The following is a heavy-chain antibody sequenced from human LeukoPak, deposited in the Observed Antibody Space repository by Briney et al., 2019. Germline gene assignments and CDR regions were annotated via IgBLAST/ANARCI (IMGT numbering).Heavy chain of an antibody. CDR3: ARGERGYGYGHHNFEY. J-gene: IGHJ4*02. CDR2: VYYSGST. V-gene: IGHV4-39*07. Sequence: SETLSLTCTVSGGSISYSTYYWGWIRQPPGKGLEWIGSVYYSGSTYYNPSLKSRVTVSIDTSKNQFSLKLTSVTAADTAVYYCARGERGYGYGHHNFEYWGQGALVTVSS. CDR1: GGSISYSTYY. D-gene: IGHD5-18*01.